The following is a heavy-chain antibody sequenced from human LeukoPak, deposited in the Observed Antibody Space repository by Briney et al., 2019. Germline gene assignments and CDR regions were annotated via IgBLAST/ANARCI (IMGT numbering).Heavy chain of an antibody. CDR3: ASVELVTAIGFDY. D-gene: IGHD2-21*02. CDR1: GGSISSYY. CDR2: IYYSGST. J-gene: IGHJ4*02. V-gene: IGHV4-59*01. Sequence: SETLSLTCTVSGGSISSYYWSWIRQPPGKGLEWIGYIYYSGSTNHNPSLKSRVTISVDTSKNQFSLKLSSVTAADTAVYYCASVELVTAIGFDYWGQGTLVTVSS.